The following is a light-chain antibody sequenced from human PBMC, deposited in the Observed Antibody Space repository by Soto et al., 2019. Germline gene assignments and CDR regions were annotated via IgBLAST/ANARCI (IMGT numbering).Light chain of an antibody. CDR1: QGISTW. CDR3: QQYNSYPWT. Sequence: DIQMTQSPSTLSASVGDRVTVTCRASQGISTWLAWYQQKPGKAPNLLIYKASSLESGVPSRFSGSGSGTEFTLTISCLQPDDFATYYCQQYNSYPWTLGQGTRVEIK. J-gene: IGKJ1*01. CDR2: KAS. V-gene: IGKV1-5*03.